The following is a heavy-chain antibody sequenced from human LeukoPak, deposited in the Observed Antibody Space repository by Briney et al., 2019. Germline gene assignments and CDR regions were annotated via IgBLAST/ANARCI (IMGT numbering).Heavy chain of an antibody. J-gene: IGHJ4*02. CDR2: VKTKTDGWTT. Sequence: GGSLRLSCAASGFTFTNALMTWVRQAPGKGLEWVGRVKTKTDGWTTGYAAPVNGRFTISRDDSRSTLYLQMNSLKTEDTAVYYCTPGPHWGQGTLVSVSS. V-gene: IGHV3-15*01. CDR1: GFTFTNAL. CDR3: TPGPH.